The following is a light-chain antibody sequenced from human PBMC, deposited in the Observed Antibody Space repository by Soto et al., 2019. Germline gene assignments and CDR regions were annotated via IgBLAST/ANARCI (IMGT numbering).Light chain of an antibody. CDR3: SSYTSSSTWV. Sequence: QSALTQPASVSGSPGQSVTISCTGTTSDVGGYISVSWYQQHPGKAPKLMIYEVSNRPPGVSNRFSGSKSGNTASLTISGLQTEDEADYYCSSYTSSSTWVFGGGTKLTVL. J-gene: IGLJ3*02. V-gene: IGLV2-14*01. CDR2: EVS. CDR1: TSDVGGYIS.